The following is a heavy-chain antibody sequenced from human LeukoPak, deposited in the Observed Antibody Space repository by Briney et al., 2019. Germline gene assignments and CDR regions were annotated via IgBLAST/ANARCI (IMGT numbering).Heavy chain of an antibody. D-gene: IGHD1-26*01. Sequence: GGSLRLSCAASGFTFSRYAMHWVRQAPGKGLEYVSAITTNGDKTYYGNSVKGRFTISRDNSKNTLYLQMGSLRIEDMAVYYCARGGATTLFDYWGQGTLVTVSS. CDR3: ARGGATTLFDY. V-gene: IGHV3-64*01. CDR2: ITTNGDKT. CDR1: GFTFSRYA. J-gene: IGHJ4*02.